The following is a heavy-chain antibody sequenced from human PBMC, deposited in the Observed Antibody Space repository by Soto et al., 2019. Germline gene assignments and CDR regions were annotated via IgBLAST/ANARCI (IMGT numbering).Heavy chain of an antibody. CDR3: AKDDPTYHIVVVVAATSYYYYGMDV. CDR1: GFTFDDYT. Sequence: PWGSLRLSCAASGFTFDDYTMHWVRQAPGKGLEWVSLISWDGGSTYYADSVKGRFTISRDNSKNSLYLQMNSLRTEDTALYYCAKDDPTYHIVVVVAATSYYYYGMDVWGQGTTVTVSS. D-gene: IGHD2-15*01. V-gene: IGHV3-43*01. J-gene: IGHJ6*02. CDR2: ISWDGGST.